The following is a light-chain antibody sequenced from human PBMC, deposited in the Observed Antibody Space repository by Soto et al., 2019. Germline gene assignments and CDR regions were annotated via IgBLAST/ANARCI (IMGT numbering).Light chain of an antibody. CDR3: QQRVNWPMT. CDR1: QSVNIY. J-gene: IGKJ1*01. V-gene: IGKV3-11*01. Sequence: EIVLTQSPATLSLSPGERATLSCRTSQSVNIYLAWYQQKPGQAPRLLIYDASNRATGIPARFSGSGSGTDFTLTITSLEPEDFAVYYCQQRVNWPMTFGQGTKVDIK. CDR2: DAS.